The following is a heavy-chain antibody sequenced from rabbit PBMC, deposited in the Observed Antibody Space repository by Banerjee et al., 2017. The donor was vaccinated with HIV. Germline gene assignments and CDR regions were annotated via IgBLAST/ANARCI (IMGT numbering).Heavy chain of an antibody. CDR1: GFSFSNNYW. CDR2: IATDSSGIT. CDR3: ARGTSSSGYYMGL. Sequence: QEQLEESGGDLVKPEGSLTLTCTASGFSFSNNYWICWVRQAPGKGLEWIACIATDSSGITYYATWAKGRFTISKTSSTTVTLQMTSLTAADTATYFCARGTSSSGYYMGLWGQGTLVTVS. V-gene: IGHV1S45*01. J-gene: IGHJ3*01. D-gene: IGHD1-1*01.